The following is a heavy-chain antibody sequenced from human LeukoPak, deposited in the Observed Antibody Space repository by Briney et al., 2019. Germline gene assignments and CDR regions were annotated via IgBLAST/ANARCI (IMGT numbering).Heavy chain of an antibody. V-gene: IGHV1-69*13. J-gene: IGHJ4*02. CDR2: IIPIFGTA. CDR3: ARGWLAETMVVTPYNY. CDR1: GYTFTSRA. Sequence: APVKVSCKASGYTFTSRAINWVRQAPGQGLEWMGGIIPIFGTANYAQKFQGRVTITAVESTSTAYMEVSSLRSEDTAVYYCARGWLAETMVVTPYNYWGQGTLVTVSS. D-gene: IGHD4-23*01.